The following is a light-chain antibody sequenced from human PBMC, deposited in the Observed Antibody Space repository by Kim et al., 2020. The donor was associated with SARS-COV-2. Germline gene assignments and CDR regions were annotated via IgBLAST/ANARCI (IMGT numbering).Light chain of an antibody. CDR2: GTS. J-gene: IGKJ2*01. CDR3: QQYASSRS. Sequence: ISLTQSPVLLSVSPGDSATLSCRASQTLSTTSLAWYQHRRGQPPRLLLFGTSTRARGIPDRFRGSGPGTDFTLTINRVEPDDVAVYFCQQYASSRSFGQGTKLEI. V-gene: IGKV3-20*01. CDR1: QTLSTTS.